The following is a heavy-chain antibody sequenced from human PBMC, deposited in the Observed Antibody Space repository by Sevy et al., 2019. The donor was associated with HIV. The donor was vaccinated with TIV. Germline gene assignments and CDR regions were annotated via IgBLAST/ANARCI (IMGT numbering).Heavy chain of an antibody. D-gene: IGHD6-13*01. V-gene: IGHV3-72*01. CDR1: GFTFSDHY. J-gene: IGHJ4*02. CDR2: TRNKADGYTT. Sequence: GGSLRLSCVASGFTFSDHYMEWVRQAPGKGLEWVGRTRNKADGYTTEYAAAVKGRCTISSDESKNSLYVQMNSLKAEDTAVYYCATHAGIAAAGRVFDYWGQGTLVTVSS. CDR3: ATHAGIAAAGRVFDY.